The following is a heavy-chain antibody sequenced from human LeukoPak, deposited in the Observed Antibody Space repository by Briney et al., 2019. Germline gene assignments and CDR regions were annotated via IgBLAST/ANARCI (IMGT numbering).Heavy chain of an antibody. J-gene: IGHJ3*01. CDR1: GFTFSSYG. Sequence: GRSLRLSCAASGFTFSSYGMHWVRQAPGKGLEWVAVIWYDGSNKYYADSVKGRFTISRDNSKNTLYLQMDSLRAEDTAVYYRTKDPNGDYIGAFDAWGPGTMVIVSS. CDR2: IWYDGSNK. CDR3: TKDPNGDYIGAFDA. D-gene: IGHD2-8*01. V-gene: IGHV3-33*06.